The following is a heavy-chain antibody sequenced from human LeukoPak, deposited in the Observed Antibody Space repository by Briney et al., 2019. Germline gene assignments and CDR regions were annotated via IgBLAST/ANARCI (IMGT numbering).Heavy chain of an antibody. CDR3: ARRQQLAYDY. J-gene: IGHJ4*02. V-gene: IGHV3-7*05. CDR2: INQDGSVI. Sequence: GGSLRLSYAASGFTFSSNWMTWVRQAPGKGLEWVASINQDGSVISYVDSVRGRFTISRDNAKTSLYLQMNSLRAEDTAVYYCARRQQLAYDYWGQGTLVTVSS. D-gene: IGHD6-13*01. CDR1: GFTFSSNW.